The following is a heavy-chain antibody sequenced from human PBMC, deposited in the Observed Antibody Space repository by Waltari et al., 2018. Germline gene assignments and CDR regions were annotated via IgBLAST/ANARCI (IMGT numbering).Heavy chain of an antibody. CDR1: GGPRSRVS. Sequence: QVQLQESGPGLVKPWETLSLTCTVSGGPRSRVSWTWIRQVPGKGLEWIGYKYSEGIANYNPSLRSRVDISEDKSKSQFFLRLASVTAADSAIYYCVRGRGELELEPLFDDWGQGTLVTVSS. V-gene: IGHV4-59*01. J-gene: IGHJ4*02. D-gene: IGHD1-7*01. CDR2: KYSEGIA. CDR3: VRGRGELELEPLFDD.